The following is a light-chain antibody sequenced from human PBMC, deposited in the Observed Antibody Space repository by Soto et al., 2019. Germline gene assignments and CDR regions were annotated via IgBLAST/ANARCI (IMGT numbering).Light chain of an antibody. CDR2: DAS. J-gene: IGKJ4*02. CDR1: QTIKTY. V-gene: IGKV1-39*01. Sequence: DIRPTQSPSSLSASVGDRVTITCRASQTIKTYLNWYQHKLGEAPKLLIYDASNLQGGVPSRFGGSGSGTDYSLTISSLQPSEFATYYGQQSYGTPLTFGGGAKVESK. CDR3: QQSYGTPLT.